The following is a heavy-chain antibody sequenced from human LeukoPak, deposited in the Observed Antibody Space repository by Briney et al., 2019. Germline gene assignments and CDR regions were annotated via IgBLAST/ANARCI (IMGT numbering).Heavy chain of an antibody. V-gene: IGHV4-34*01. Sequence: SETLSLTCAVYGGSFSGYYWSWIRQPPGKGLEWIGEINHSGSTNYNPSLKSRVTISVDTSKNQFSLKLSSVTAADTAVYYCARANGSXFPFDYWGQGTLVTVSS. CDR2: INHSGST. D-gene: IGHD1-26*01. CDR1: GGSFSGYY. CDR3: ARANGSXFPFDY. J-gene: IGHJ4*02.